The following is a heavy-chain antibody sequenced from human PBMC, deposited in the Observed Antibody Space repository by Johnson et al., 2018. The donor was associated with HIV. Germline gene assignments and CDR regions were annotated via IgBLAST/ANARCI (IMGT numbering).Heavy chain of an antibody. CDR1: GFTFDDYG. CDR2: IHWNGAGT. V-gene: IGHV3-20*04. D-gene: IGHD1-7*01. CDR3: ARDHTPVTGTTYHDAVEI. Sequence: VQLVESGGGVVRPGGSLRLSCAASGFTFDDYGLAWVRQAPGKGLEWVSGIHWNGAGTGYADSVTGRFTIPRDNAKKSLYLQMNSLRAEDTALYYCARDHTPVTGTTYHDAVEIWGQGTMVTVSS. J-gene: IGHJ3*02.